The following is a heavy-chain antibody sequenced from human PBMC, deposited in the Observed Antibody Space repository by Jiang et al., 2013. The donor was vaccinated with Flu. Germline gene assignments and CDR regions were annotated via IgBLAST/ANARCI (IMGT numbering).Heavy chain of an antibody. V-gene: IGHV5-10-1*01. CDR2: IDPRDSYT. Sequence: GAEVKKPGESLRISCKGSGNTFRSHWVSWVRQTPGRGLEWMGRIDPRDSYTNYNPSFRGHVTLSADKSTDTAYLQWSSLKASDTAMYYCARRLSGNYDFWGQGTLVTVSS. CDR1: GNTFRSHW. J-gene: IGHJ4*02. D-gene: IGHD1-26*01. CDR3: ARRLSGNYDF.